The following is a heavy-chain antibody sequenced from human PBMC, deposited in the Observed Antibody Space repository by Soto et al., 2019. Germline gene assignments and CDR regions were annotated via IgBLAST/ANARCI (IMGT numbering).Heavy chain of an antibody. CDR2: LIPVFGSP. J-gene: IGHJ6*02. Sequence: QVQLVQSGAEVKKPGSSVTVSCKTSGGTFSKDAINWVRQAPGQGLEWMGLLIPVFGSPIYAQKFQGRIRITADEYTSTAFMDLSSLSSEDTAVYYCTRVLGYTFEPGKTRYYAMDVWGQGTTVSVSS. CDR1: GGTFSKDA. D-gene: IGHD5-18*01. CDR3: TRVLGYTFEPGKTRYYAMDV. V-gene: IGHV1-69*01.